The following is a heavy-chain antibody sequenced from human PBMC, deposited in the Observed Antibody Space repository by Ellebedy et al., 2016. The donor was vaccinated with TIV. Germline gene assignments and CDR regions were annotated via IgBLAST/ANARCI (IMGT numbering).Heavy chain of an antibody. D-gene: IGHD3-3*01. CDR3: AKEQNSDSYYYYYYMDV. J-gene: IGHJ6*03. CDR2: ISGSGGST. CDR1: GFTFSSYA. Sequence: GGSLRLXXAASGFTFSSYAMSWVRQAPGKGLEWVSAISGSGGSTYYADSVKGRFTISRDNSKNTLYLQMNSLRAEDTAVYYCAKEQNSDSYYYYYYMDVWGKGTTVTVSS. V-gene: IGHV3-23*01.